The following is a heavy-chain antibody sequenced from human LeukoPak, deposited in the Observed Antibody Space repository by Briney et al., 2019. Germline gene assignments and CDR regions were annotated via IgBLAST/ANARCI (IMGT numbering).Heavy chain of an antibody. J-gene: IGHJ4*02. CDR1: GFSFSSFW. D-gene: IGHD1-26*01. V-gene: IGHV3-74*01. CDR2: INDDETST. Sequence: GGSLRLSCAASGFSFSSFWMHWVRQVPGKGLEWVSRINDDETSTTYAESVKGRFTISRDNAKNTLFLQMNSLRAEDTAVYYCATTGSGSYYDYWGQGTLVTVSS. CDR3: ATTGSGSYYDY.